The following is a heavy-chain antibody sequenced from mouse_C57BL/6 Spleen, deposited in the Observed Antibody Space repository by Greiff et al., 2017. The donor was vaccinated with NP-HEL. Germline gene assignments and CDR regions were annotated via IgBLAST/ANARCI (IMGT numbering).Heavy chain of an antibody. Sequence: EVKLMESGPGLAKPSQTLSLTCSVTGYSITSDYWNWIRKFPGNKLEYMGYISYSGSTYYTPSLKRRISITRDTSKNQYYLQLKSVTTEDTATYYCARSYYSYFDYWGQGTTLTVSS. D-gene: IGHD2-12*01. CDR1: GYSITSDY. CDR2: ISYSGST. J-gene: IGHJ2*01. CDR3: ARSYYSYFDY. V-gene: IGHV3-8*01.